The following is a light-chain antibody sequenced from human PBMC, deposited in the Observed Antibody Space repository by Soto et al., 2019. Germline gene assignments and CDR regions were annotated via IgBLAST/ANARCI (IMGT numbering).Light chain of an antibody. V-gene: IGKV1-39*01. CDR1: QSISTN. CDR3: QQNNSIPIT. CDR2: AAS. J-gene: IGKJ5*01. Sequence: DIQMTQSPCSLSASVGDRVTMTCRASQSISTNLNWYHQKPGKAPDLLIYAASRLQSGVPSRFSGSGSGTDFSLTITGLQPEAFATYHCQQNNSIPITFGQGTRLEIK.